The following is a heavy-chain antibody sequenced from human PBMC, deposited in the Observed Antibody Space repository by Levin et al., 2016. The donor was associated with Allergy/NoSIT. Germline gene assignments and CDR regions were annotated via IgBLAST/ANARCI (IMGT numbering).Heavy chain of an antibody. D-gene: IGHD1-26*01. CDR3: ASPGQWERDY. CDR2: INHSGST. J-gene: IGHJ4*02. Sequence: PGKGLEWIGEINHSGSTNYNPSLKSRVTISVDTSKNQFSLKLSSVTAADTAVYYCASPGQWERDYWGQGTLVTVSS. V-gene: IGHV4-34*01.